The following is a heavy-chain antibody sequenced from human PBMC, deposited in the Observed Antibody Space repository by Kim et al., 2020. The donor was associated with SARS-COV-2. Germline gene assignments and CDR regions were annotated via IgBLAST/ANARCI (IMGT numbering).Heavy chain of an antibody. D-gene: IGHD3-3*01. CDR1: GFTFSSYA. V-gene: IGHV3-23*01. CDR3: AKDTRVIRITIFGAPTNFDY. J-gene: IGHJ4*02. CDR2: ISGSGGST. Sequence: GGSLRLSCAASGFTFSSYAMSWVRQAPGKGLEWVSAISGSGGSTYYADSVKGRFTISRDNSKNTLYLQMNSLRAEDTAVYYCAKDTRVIRITIFGAPTNFDYWGQGTLVTVSS.